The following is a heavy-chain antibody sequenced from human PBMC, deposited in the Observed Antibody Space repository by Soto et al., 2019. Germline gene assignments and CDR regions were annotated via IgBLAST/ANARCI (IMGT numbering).Heavy chain of an antibody. J-gene: IGHJ4*02. CDR1: GFTFSSYS. Sequence: GGSLRLSCAASGFTFSSYSMNWVRQAPGKGLEWVSSISSSSSYIYYADSVKGRFTISRDNAKNSLYLQMNSLRAEDTAVYYCARDFSSYYGSDYFDYWGQGTLVTVSS. V-gene: IGHV3-21*01. D-gene: IGHD3-10*01. CDR3: ARDFSSYYGSDYFDY. CDR2: ISSSSSYI.